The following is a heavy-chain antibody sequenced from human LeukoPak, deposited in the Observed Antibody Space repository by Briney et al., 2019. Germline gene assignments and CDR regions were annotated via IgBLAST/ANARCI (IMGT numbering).Heavy chain of an antibody. J-gene: IGHJ4*02. CDR2: INGDGSSA. D-gene: IGHD2-2*01. CDR3: ARDQYYQLLL. V-gene: IGHV3-74*03. CDR1: GFTFRGYW. Sequence: SGGSLRLSCAGSGFTFRGYWIHRVRQVPGKGLVWVSRINGDGSSATYADSVKGRFTISRDDAKNTVYLQMNNLRAEATAVYYCARDQYYQLLLWGQGSLVTVSP.